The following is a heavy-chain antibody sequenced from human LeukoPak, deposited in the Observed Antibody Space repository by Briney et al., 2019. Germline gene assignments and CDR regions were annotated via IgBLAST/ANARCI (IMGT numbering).Heavy chain of an antibody. CDR3: ARCDSGNSCYFDY. Sequence: TGGSLRLSCAASGFTFRRNWMSWVRQAPGKGLKWAANINQDGSVKHYVDSVKGRFTISRDNVQNSLYLQMNSLTAEDTAVYYCARCDSGNSCYFDYWGQGTLVTVSS. CDR2: INQDGSVK. CDR1: GFTFRRNW. V-gene: IGHV3-7*01. D-gene: IGHD2-2*01. J-gene: IGHJ4*02.